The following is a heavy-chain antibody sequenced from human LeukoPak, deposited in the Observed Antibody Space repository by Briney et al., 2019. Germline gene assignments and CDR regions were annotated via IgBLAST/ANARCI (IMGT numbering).Heavy chain of an antibody. CDR3: ARGPSYCGNNCYYYFDS. V-gene: IGHV3-9*01. J-gene: IGHJ4*02. CDR2: ISWNSGSI. D-gene: IGHD2-21*01. Sequence: PGGSLRLSCAASGFTFDDYAMHWVRQAPGKGLEWVSGISWNSGSIGYADSVKGRFTISRDNAKNSLYLQMNSLRAEDTAVYYCARGPSYCGNNCYYYFDSWGQGTLVTVSS. CDR1: GFTFDDYA.